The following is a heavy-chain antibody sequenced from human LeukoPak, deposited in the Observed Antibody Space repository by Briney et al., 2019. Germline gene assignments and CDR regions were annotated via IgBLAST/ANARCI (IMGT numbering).Heavy chain of an antibody. Sequence: HSESQSLTCTVSEGSRSSGDYNWRWIRQPQGKGLEWIGYIYYSGSTYYNPSLKSRVTISVDTSKNQFSLKLSSVTAADTAVYYCARAPAYCSGGMGVCGMDVWGQGTTVTVSS. D-gene: IGHD2-15*01. CDR1: EGSRSSGDYN. J-gene: IGHJ6*02. CDR3: ARAPAYCSGGMGVCGMDV. V-gene: IGHV4-30-4*01. CDR2: IYYSGST.